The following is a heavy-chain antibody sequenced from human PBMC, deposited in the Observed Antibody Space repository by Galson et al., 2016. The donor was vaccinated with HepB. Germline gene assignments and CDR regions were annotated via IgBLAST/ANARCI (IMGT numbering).Heavy chain of an antibody. J-gene: IGHJ4*02. CDR3: ARDRGVKSGGSWYSTYFDY. Sequence: SLRLSCAASGFTFSSHGMHWVRQAPGKGLEWVSLIWSGGYNEWYADSVKGRFTISRDNSKNTLYLEMDGLRAEDTAVYYCARDRGVKSGGSWYSTYFDYWGQGTLVTVSS. CDR2: IWSGGYNE. V-gene: IGHV3-33*01. CDR1: GFTFSSHG. D-gene: IGHD2-15*01.